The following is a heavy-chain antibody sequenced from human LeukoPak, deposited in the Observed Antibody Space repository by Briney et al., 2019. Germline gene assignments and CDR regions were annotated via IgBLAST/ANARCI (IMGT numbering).Heavy chain of an antibody. CDR1: GGSISSYY. V-gene: IGHV4-59*12. D-gene: IGHD3/OR15-3a*01. CDR3: ARVRGTYNFYFMDV. J-gene: IGHJ6*03. Sequence: SETLSLTCTVSGGSISSYYWSWIRQPPGKGLEWIGYIYYSGSTNYNPSLKSRVTISVDTSKNQFSLKLSSVTAADTAVYYCARVRGTYNFYFMDVWGKGTTVNVSS. CDR2: IYYSGST.